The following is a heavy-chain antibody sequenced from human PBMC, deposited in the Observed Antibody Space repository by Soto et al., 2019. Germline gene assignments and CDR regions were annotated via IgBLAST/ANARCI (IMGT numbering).Heavy chain of an antibody. V-gene: IGHV1-69*06. D-gene: IGHD3-9*01. Sequence: QVQLVQSGAEVKKPGSSVKVSCKASGGTFSSYAISWVRQAPGQGLEWMGGIIPIFGTANYAQKIQGRVTITADKSTSTAYMELSSLRSDDTAVYYCARSLTPGGDYYYNGMDVWCQGTTVTVSS. J-gene: IGHJ6*02. CDR1: GGTFSSYA. CDR2: IIPIFGTA. CDR3: ARSLTPGGDYYYNGMDV.